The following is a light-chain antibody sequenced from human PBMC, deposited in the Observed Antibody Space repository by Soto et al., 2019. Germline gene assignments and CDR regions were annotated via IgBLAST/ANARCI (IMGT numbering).Light chain of an antibody. CDR3: QQYNEWPLT. V-gene: IGKV3-15*01. CDR2: HAS. Sequence: EIVMTQSPATLSVSPGERAILSCRASQSVSNNLAWYQQKPGQAPSLLIYHASTRASGIPARFSGSGSGTEFTLTISSLQSEDFAVSYCQQYNEWPLTFGGGTKVEIK. J-gene: IGKJ4*01. CDR1: QSVSNN.